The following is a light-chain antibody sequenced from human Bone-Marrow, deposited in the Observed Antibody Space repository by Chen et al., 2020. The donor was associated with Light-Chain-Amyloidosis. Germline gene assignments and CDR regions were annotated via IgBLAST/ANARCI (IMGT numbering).Light chain of an antibody. CDR3: QSTDSSDSTWV. J-gene: IGLJ3*02. Sequence: SYELTHPPSLSVSPGQTARLTCSGDALPKQHAYWYQQKSGQAPVLVIYKDSERPSGIPERFSGSSSGTTVTLTISGVQAEDEADYYCQSTDSSDSTWVFGGGTKLTVL. CDR2: KDS. CDR1: ALPKQH. V-gene: IGLV3-25*03.